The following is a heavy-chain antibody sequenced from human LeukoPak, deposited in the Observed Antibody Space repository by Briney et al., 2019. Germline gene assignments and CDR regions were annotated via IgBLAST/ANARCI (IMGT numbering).Heavy chain of an antibody. D-gene: IGHD3-9*01. CDR2: INTNTGNP. CDR3: ARDTTYYDILTGVKPSSWFDP. CDR1: GYTFTSYA. J-gene: IGHJ5*02. Sequence: ASVKVSCKASGYTFTSYAMNWVRQAPGQGLEWMGWINTNTGNPTYAQGFTGRSVFSLDTSVSTAYLRISSLKAEDTAVYYCARDTTYYDILTGVKPSSWFDPWGQGTLVTVSS. V-gene: IGHV7-4-1*02.